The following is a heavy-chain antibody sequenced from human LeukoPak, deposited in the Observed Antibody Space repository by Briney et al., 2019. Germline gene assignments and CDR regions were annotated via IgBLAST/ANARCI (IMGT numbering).Heavy chain of an antibody. CDR3: ARVLRGYYASSALGWFDP. CDR2: INHSGST. V-gene: IGHV4-34*01. J-gene: IGHJ5*02. CDR1: GGSFSGYY. Sequence: ASETLSLTCAVYGGSFSGYYWSWIRQPPGKGLEWIGEINHSGSTNYNPSLKSRVTISVDTSKNQFSLKLSSVTAADTAVYYCARVLRGYYASSALGWFDPWRQGTLVTVSS. D-gene: IGHD3-22*01.